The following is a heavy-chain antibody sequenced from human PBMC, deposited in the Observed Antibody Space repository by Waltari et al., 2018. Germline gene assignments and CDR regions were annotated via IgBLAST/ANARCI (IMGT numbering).Heavy chain of an antibody. CDR1: GCSISSGDYY. CDR3: VRLNLYPHYYDSSGSQ. Sequence: QVQLLASGPGLVKPSHTLSLPCTFSGCSISSGDYYWSWFRQPPGKGLDWIGKFYDSGATYHTPFLKSRFTIAVDSSKILFSLPLSSVTSAETSVYYCVRLNLYPHYYDSSGSQWGQGTLVTVSS. J-gene: IGHJ4*02. CDR2: FYDSGAT. V-gene: IGHV4-30-4*08. D-gene: IGHD3-22*01.